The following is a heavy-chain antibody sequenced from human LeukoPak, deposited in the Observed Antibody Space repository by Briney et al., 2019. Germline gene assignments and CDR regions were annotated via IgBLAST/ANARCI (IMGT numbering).Heavy chain of an antibody. CDR3: ARDYYDSSGYYP. D-gene: IGHD3-22*01. V-gene: IGHV1-2*02. CDR1: GYTFTGYY. Sequence: ASVKVSCKASGYTFTGYYMHWVRQAPGQGLEWMGWINPNSGGTNYAQKFQGRVTMTRDTSISTVYMELSSLRSEDTAVYYCARDYYDSSGYYPWGQGTLVTVSS. J-gene: IGHJ5*02. CDR2: INPNSGGT.